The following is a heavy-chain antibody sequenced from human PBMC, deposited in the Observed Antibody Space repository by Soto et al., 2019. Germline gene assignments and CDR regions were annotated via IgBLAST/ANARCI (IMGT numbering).Heavy chain of an antibody. CDR2: INAGNGNT. CDR1: GYTFTSYA. V-gene: IGHV1-3*01. D-gene: IGHD2-15*01. Sequence: ASVKVSCKASGYTFTSYAMHWVRQAPGQRLEWMGWINAGNGNTKYSQKFQGRVTITRDTSASTAYMELSSLRSEDTAVCYCARGERYCSGGSCLLNWFDPWGQGTLVTVSS. CDR3: ARGERYCSGGSCLLNWFDP. J-gene: IGHJ5*02.